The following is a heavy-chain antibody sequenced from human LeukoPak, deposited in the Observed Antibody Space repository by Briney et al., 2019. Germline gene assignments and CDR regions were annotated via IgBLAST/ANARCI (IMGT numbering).Heavy chain of an antibody. CDR1: GFTFSSYA. V-gene: IGHV3-23*01. CDR3: ARHDWFDP. D-gene: IGHD3-3*01. J-gene: IGHJ5*02. Sequence: GGSLRLSCAASGFTFSSYAMSWVRQSPGKGLEWVSAISGSGGTTYYADYVKGRFTISRDNSKNTLYLQMNSLRAEDTAVYYCARHDWFDPWGQGTLVTVSS. CDR2: ISGSGGTT.